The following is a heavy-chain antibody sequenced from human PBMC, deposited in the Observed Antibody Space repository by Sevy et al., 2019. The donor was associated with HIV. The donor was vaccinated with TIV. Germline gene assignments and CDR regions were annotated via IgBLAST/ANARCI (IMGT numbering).Heavy chain of an antibody. V-gene: IGHV4-34*01. CDR2: INHSGST. D-gene: IGHD2-15*01. J-gene: IGHJ5*02. CDR3: ARGMRGGGSCYCNWFDP. CDR1: GGSFSGYY. Sequence: SETLSLTCAVYGGSFSGYYWSWIRQPPGKGLEWIGEINHSGSTNYNPSLKSRVTISVDTSKNQFSLKLSSVTAADTAVYYCARGMRGGGSCYCNWFDPWGQGTLVTVSS.